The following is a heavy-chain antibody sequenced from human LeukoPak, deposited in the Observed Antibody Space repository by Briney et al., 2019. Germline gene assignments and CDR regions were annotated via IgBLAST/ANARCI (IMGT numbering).Heavy chain of an antibody. CDR1: GYTFTGYY. D-gene: IGHD3-22*01. J-gene: IGHJ5*02. V-gene: IGHV1-2*02. CDR2: VNPNSGGT. Sequence: ASVKVSCKASGYTFTGYYMHWVRQAPGQGLEWMGWVNPNSGGTNYAQKFQGRVTMTRDTSISTAYMELSRLRSDDTAVYYCARDWYYDSSGYYLSGWFDPWGQGTLVTVSS. CDR3: ARDWYYDSSGYYLSGWFDP.